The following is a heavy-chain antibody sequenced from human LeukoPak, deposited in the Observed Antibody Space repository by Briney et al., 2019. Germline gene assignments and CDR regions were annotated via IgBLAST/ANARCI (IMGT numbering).Heavy chain of an antibody. V-gene: IGHV3-21*01. J-gene: IGHJ6*02. Sequence: GGSLRLSCAGSGFTFSSYSMNWVRQAPGKGLEWVSSISSSSSYIYYADSVKGRFTISRDNAKNSLYLQMNSLRAEDTAVYYCARDPGYCSSTSCYFLNYYYYGMDVWGQGTTVAVSS. CDR2: ISSSSSYI. CDR1: GFTFSSYS. CDR3: ARDPGYCSSTSCYFLNYYYYGMDV. D-gene: IGHD2-2*01.